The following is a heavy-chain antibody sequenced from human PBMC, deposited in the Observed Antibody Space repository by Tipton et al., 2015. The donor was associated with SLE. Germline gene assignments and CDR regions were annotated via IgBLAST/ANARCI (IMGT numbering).Heavy chain of an antibody. Sequence: LRLSCTVSGGSISSHYWSWIRQPPGKGLEWIGYIYYSGSTNYHPSLKSRVTISVDTSQNQFSLKLSSVTAADTAVYYCARVGYCSGGSCYSASRVFDYWGQGTLVTVSS. V-gene: IGHV4-59*11. CDR1: GGSISSHY. J-gene: IGHJ4*02. D-gene: IGHD2-15*01. CDR2: IYYSGST. CDR3: ARVGYCSGGSCYSASRVFDY.